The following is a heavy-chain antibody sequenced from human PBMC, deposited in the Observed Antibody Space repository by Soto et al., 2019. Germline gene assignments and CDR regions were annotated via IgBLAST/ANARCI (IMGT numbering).Heavy chain of an antibody. CDR2: IYYNGFT. CDR1: GGSISSSTYY. V-gene: IGHV4-39*01. D-gene: IGHD3-3*01. CDR3: ARQDDFWSGYHGMDV. J-gene: IGHJ6*02. Sequence: QLQLHESGPGLVKPSETLSLTCIVSGGSISSSTYYWAWIRQPPGPGLEWIGNIYYNGFTYYNPSLKSRVTISVDTSKSQFYLKLSSVTAADTAVYYCARQDDFWSGYHGMDVWGQGTTVTVSS.